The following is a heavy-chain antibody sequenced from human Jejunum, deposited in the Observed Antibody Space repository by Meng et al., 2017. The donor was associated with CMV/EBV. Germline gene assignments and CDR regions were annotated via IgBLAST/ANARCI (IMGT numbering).Heavy chain of an antibody. Sequence: GSISSSSYYWGWSRQPPGKGLEWIVNIYYSGSTYYNPSLKSRATISQDTYMNQFSLKLTSVTAADTAVYYCARVDCSTSCFSFDNWGQGALVTVSS. J-gene: IGHJ4*02. D-gene: IGHD2-2*01. CDR3: ARVDCSTSCFSFDN. CDR2: IYYSGST. CDR1: GSISSSSYY. V-gene: IGHV4-39*07.